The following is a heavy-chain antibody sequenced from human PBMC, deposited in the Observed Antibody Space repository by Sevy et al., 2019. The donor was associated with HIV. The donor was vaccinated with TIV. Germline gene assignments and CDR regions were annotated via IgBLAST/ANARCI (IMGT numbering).Heavy chain of an antibody. CDR3: ARDFTIFGVVSGIDY. CDR1: GFNFRTYS. CDR2: ISDDSRYI. J-gene: IGHJ4*01. V-gene: IGHV3-21*04. Sequence: GGSLRLSCAASGFNFRTYSMNWVRQAPGKGLEWLSSISDDSRYISYSDSVKGRFTISRANAKNLLFLQMNNLRVEDTSIYYCARDFTIFGVVSGIDYWGQGNLVTVSS. D-gene: IGHD3-3*01.